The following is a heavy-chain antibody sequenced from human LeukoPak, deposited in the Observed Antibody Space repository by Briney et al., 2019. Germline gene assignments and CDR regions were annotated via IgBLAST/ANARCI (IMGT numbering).Heavy chain of an antibody. V-gene: IGHV3-30*18. CDR3: AKNIVVVPAADSYHYYYYGMDV. CDR1: GFTVSTNF. J-gene: IGHJ6*02. CDR2: ISYDGSNK. Sequence: GGSLRLSCAASGFTVSTNFMSWVRQAPGKGLEWVAVISYDGSNKYYADSVKGRFTISRDNSKNTLYLQMNSLRAEDTAVYYCAKNIVVVPAADSYHYYYYGMDVWGQGTTVTVSS. D-gene: IGHD2-2*01.